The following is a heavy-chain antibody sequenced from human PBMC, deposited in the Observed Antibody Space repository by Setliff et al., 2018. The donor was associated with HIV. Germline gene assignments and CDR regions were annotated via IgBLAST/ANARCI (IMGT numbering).Heavy chain of an antibody. Sequence: GGSLRLSCATYGFTFSSYAMYWVRQAPGKGLEYVSAINSNGGSTYYADSVKGRFTISRDNAKSSLYLQMNSLRAEDTAIYYCAKVDNGHCTSASCRDFDYWGQGTLVTVSS. CDR3: AKVDNGHCTSASCRDFDY. J-gene: IGHJ4*02. CDR2: INSNGGST. D-gene: IGHD2-2*03. V-gene: IGHV3-64*02. CDR1: GFTFSSYA.